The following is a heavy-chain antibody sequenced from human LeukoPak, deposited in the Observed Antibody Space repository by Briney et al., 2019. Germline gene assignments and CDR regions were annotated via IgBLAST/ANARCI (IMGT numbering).Heavy chain of an antibody. Sequence: GASVKVSCKASGYTFTSYGISWVRQAPGQGLEWMGGIIPIFGTANYAQKFQGRVTIIADKSTYTAYMELSSLRPEDTAVYYCARGRGDYRISDFDYWGQGTLVTVSS. D-gene: IGHD4-11*01. J-gene: IGHJ4*02. CDR3: ARGRGDYRISDFDY. V-gene: IGHV1-69*06. CDR1: GYTFTSYG. CDR2: IIPIFGTA.